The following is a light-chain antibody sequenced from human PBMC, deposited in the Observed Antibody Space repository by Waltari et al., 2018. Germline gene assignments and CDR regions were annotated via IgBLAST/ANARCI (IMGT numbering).Light chain of an antibody. V-gene: IGKV1-8*01. Sequence: AIRITQSPSSLSASTGDRVTITCRASQGISSDLAWYQQKPGKAPKLLIYGASTLQSGVPSRFSGSGSGTDFTLTISCLQSEDFATYYCQQYHNYPFFGGGTRVEIK. CDR2: GAS. CDR3: QQYHNYPF. CDR1: QGISSD. J-gene: IGKJ4*01.